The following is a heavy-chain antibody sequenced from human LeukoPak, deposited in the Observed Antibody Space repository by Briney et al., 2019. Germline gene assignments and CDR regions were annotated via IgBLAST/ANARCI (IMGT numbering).Heavy chain of an antibody. V-gene: IGHV3-74*01. Sequence: GGSLRLSCAASGLTFSSYWMHRVRQAPGKGLVWVSRINSDGSSTSYADSVKGRFTISRDNAKNTLSLQMSSLRAEDTAVYYCERGVWFGERPDAFDIWGQGTMVTVSS. J-gene: IGHJ3*02. CDR1: GLTFSSYW. CDR3: ERGVWFGERPDAFDI. D-gene: IGHD3-10*01. CDR2: INSDGSST.